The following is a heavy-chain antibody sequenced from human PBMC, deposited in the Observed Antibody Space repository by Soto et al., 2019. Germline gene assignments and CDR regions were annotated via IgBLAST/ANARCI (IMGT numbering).Heavy chain of an antibody. D-gene: IGHD6-13*01. Sequence: QVQLVQSGAEVTKPGASVKVSCKASGYTFTGYYLHWVRQAPGQGLEWMGWINPHSGGTDYAQMFQGRVTMTRDTSIRTAYMGLSGLRSDDSAVYYCARAWEDSSNWYSPAGGEDNWFAPWGQGTLVTVPS. V-gene: IGHV1-2*02. CDR2: INPHSGGT. CDR3: ARAWEDSSNWYSPAGGEDNWFAP. J-gene: IGHJ5*02. CDR1: GYTFTGYY.